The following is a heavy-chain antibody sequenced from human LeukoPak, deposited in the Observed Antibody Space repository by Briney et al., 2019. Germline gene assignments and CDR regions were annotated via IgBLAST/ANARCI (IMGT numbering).Heavy chain of an antibody. Sequence: GASVKVSCKASGYTFTGYYMHWVRQAPGQGLEWMGIINPSGGSTTYAQKFQGRVTMTRDTSASTVYMELSSLRFEDTAVYYCARGPYYYDSSGYFVGGYYFNYWGQGTLVTVSS. J-gene: IGHJ4*02. CDR3: ARGPYYYDSSGYFVGGYYFNY. V-gene: IGHV1-46*01. CDR1: GYTFTGYY. CDR2: INPSGGST. D-gene: IGHD3-22*01.